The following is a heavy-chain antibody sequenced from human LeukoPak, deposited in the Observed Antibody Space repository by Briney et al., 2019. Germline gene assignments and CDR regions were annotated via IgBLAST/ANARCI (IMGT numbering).Heavy chain of an antibody. Sequence: PGGSLRLSCAGSGFTSSNHWMSWVRQAPGQGLERVASIKEDGSEKYYADSVRGRFTISRDNAKNSLYLQMNSLRAEDTAVYYCARDRVGATTVLVGYWGQGTLVTVSS. V-gene: IGHV3-7*01. CDR2: IKEDGSEK. J-gene: IGHJ4*02. D-gene: IGHD1-26*01. CDR3: ARDRVGATTVLVGY. CDR1: GFTSSNHW.